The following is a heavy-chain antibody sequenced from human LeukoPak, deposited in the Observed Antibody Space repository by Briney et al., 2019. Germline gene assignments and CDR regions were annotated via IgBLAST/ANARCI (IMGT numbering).Heavy chain of an antibody. Sequence: PSETLSLTCTVSGGSISSGGYYWSWIRQPPGKGLEWWGYIYYSGSTYYNPSLKSRVTISVDTSKNQFSLKLSSVTAADTAVYYCARASNIRFLEWLPYFDNWGQGTLVTVSS. V-gene: IGHV4-30-4*08. J-gene: IGHJ4*02. CDR2: IYYSGST. CDR3: ARASNIRFLEWLPYFDN. CDR1: GGSISSGGYY. D-gene: IGHD3-3*01.